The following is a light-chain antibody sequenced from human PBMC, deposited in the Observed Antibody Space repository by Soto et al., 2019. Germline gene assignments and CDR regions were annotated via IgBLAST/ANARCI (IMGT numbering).Light chain of an antibody. J-gene: IGLJ2*01. CDR1: SSDVGGYNY. CDR2: DVS. Sequence: QSALTQPASVSGSPGQSITISCTGTSSDVGGYNYVSWYQQHPGKAPKLMIYDVSNRPSGVSNRFSGSKSGNTASLTISGLQAEDEAEYYCSSYTSSSTLEGVVFGGGTKLTVL. V-gene: IGLV2-14*01. CDR3: SSYTSSSTLEGVV.